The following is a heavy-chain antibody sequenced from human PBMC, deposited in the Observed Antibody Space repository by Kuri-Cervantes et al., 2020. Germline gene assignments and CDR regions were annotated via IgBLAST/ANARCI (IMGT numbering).Heavy chain of an antibody. Sequence: GGSLRLSCAASGFTFSSYAMGWVRQAPGKGLEWVGHIRSKTNSYATVYAASVKGRFTISRYDSKNMAYLQMNSLKTKDTAVYYCARGFKHILRERMGRDYYYYYMDVWGKGTTVTVSS. CDR1: GFTFSSYA. CDR2: IRSKTNSYAT. V-gene: IGHV3-73*01. J-gene: IGHJ6*03. D-gene: IGHD3-10*01. CDR3: ARGFKHILRERMGRDYYYYYMDV.